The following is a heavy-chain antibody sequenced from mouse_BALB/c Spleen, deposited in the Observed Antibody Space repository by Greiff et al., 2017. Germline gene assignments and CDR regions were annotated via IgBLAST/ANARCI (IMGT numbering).Heavy chain of an antibody. J-gene: IGHJ1*01. D-gene: IGHD1-1*01. CDR2: ISSGGSYI. V-gene: IGHV5-6-4*01. CDR3: TRTRSGYGSSYWYLDV. CDR1: GFTFSSYT. Sequence: EVQLVESGGGLVQPGGSLKLSCAASGFTFSSYTMSWVRQTPEKRLEWVATISSGGSYIYYPDSVKGRFTISRDNAKNTLYLQMSSLKSEDTAMYYYTRTRSGYGSSYWYLDVWGAGTTVTVSS.